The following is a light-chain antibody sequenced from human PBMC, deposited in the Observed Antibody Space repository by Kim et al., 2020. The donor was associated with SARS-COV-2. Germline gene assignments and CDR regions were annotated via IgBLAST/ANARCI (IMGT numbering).Light chain of an antibody. V-gene: IGKV3D-20*01. CDR3: QQYDTSPRT. CDR1: QRLINTY. J-gene: IGKJ1*01. Sequence: SPGERATLSCGAMQRLINTYSAWDQQKPGLAPRLLIYDASHRATGIPDRFSGSGSGTDFTLTISRLEPEDFAVYYCQQYDTSPRTFGQGTTVDIK. CDR2: DAS.